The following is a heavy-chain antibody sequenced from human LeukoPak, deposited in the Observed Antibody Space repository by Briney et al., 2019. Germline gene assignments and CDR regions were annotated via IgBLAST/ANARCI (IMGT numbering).Heavy chain of an antibody. CDR2: TYYRSKWYN. CDR1: GDSVSSNSAA. D-gene: IGHD6-19*01. CDR3: ARVEQWLANDHHKPFDY. V-gene: IGHV6-1*01. Sequence: SQTLSLTCSISGDSVSSNSAAWNWIRQSPSRGLEWLGRTYYRSKWYNDYAVSVKSRITINPDTSKNQFSLQLNSVTPEDTAVYYCARVEQWLANDHHKPFDYWGQGTLVTVSS. J-gene: IGHJ4*02.